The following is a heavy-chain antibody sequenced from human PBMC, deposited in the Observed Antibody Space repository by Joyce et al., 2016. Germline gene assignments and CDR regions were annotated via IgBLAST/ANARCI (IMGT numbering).Heavy chain of an antibody. V-gene: IGHV3-23*01. Sequence: EVQLLESGGGLVQPGGSLSLSCTTSGFTFSSYAMSWVRQAPGRGLWWVAAIGGSGGSTHYPDSLKGRFTISKDHSKNTLNLQMNSLRIEDTAVYYCAVPHSDRSCSGGSCYSPFDSWGQGVPVTVSS. CDR3: AVPHSDRSCSGGSCYSPFDS. CDR1: GFTFSSYA. J-gene: IGHJ4*02. CDR2: IGGSGGST. D-gene: IGHD2-15*01.